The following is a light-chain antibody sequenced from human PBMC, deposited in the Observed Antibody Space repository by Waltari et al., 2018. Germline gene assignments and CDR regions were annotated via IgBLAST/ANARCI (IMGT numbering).Light chain of an antibody. CDR2: WAS. CDR3: HQHYTTPWT. Sequence: DIVMTQSPDSLAVSLGERATINCKSRQSVLYTDNNKNYITWYQQKPGQSPQLLIYWASTRESGVPDRFIGSGSGTDFTLTISSLQAEDVAVYYCHQHYTTPWTFGQGTQVEL. J-gene: IGKJ1*01. V-gene: IGKV4-1*01. CDR1: QSVLYTDNNKNY.